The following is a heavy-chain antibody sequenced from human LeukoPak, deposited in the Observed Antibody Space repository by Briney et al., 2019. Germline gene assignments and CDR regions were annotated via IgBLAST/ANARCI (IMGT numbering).Heavy chain of an antibody. CDR1: GFTFSSYG. Sequence: QPGGSLRLSCAASGFTFSSYGMHWVRQAPGKGLEGVAVISYDGSNKYYADSVKGRFTISRDNSKNTLYLQMNSLRAEDTAVYYCAKDGEIAAADPYYFDYWGQGTLVTVSS. D-gene: IGHD6-13*01. V-gene: IGHV3-30*18. CDR3: AKDGEIAAADPYYFDY. J-gene: IGHJ4*02. CDR2: ISYDGSNK.